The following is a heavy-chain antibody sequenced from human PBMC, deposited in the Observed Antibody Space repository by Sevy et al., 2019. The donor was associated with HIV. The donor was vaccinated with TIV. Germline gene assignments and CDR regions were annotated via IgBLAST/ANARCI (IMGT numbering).Heavy chain of an antibody. CDR2: IKSKTDGGTA. D-gene: IGHD3-3*01. CDR1: GFTFNYAW. Sequence: GGSLRLSCAASGFTFNYAWMSWVRQAPGKGLEWVGRIKSKTDGGTADYAAHVKGRFTISRDDSENTLYLQMNSMKTEDSAVYYCASVVKNDFWDGHVNYYGLDVWGQGTTVTVSS. V-gene: IGHV3-15*01. CDR3: ASVVKNDFWDGHVNYYGLDV. J-gene: IGHJ6*02.